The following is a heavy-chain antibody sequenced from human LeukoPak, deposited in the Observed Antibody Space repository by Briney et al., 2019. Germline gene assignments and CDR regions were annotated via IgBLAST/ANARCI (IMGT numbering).Heavy chain of an antibody. Sequence: GGSLRLSCAASGFTFSNYAMNWVRQAPGKGLEWVSVINGSSSTYYTDSVQGRFTISRDNSKNTLFLQMNSLRADDTAVYYCAKAFYYGSGSYYCSFDYWGQGTLVTVSS. CDR1: GFTFSNYA. D-gene: IGHD3-10*01. V-gene: IGHV3-23*01. CDR2: INGSSST. J-gene: IGHJ4*02. CDR3: AKAFYYGSGSYYCSFDY.